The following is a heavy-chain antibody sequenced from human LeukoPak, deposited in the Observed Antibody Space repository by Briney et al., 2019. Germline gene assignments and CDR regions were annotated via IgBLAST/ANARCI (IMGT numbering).Heavy chain of an antibody. V-gene: IGHV3-48*01. Sequence: PGGSLRLSCAASGFTFTTYSINWVRQAPGKGLEWVSYISSSSSTIYYADSVKGRFTISRDNAKNSLYLQMNSLRAEDTAVYYCARYYYDSSGFWARNMDVWGKGTTVTVSS. CDR2: ISSSSSTI. J-gene: IGHJ6*03. CDR3: ARYYYDSSGFWARNMDV. D-gene: IGHD3-22*01. CDR1: GFTFTTYS.